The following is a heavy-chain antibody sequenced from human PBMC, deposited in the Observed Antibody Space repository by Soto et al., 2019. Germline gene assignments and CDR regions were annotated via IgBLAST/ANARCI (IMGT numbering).Heavy chain of an antibody. D-gene: IGHD2-8*02. CDR2: IYYSGST. J-gene: IGHJ3*02. V-gene: IGHV4-31*03. Sequence: PSETLSLTCTVSGGSISSGGYYWSWIRQHPGKGLEWIGYIYYSGSTYYNPSLKSRVTISVDTAKNQFSLKLSSVTAADTAVYYCARSDHLEMATNTDGGDAFDIWGQGTMVTVSS. CDR1: GGSISSGGYY. CDR3: ARSDHLEMATNTDGGDAFDI.